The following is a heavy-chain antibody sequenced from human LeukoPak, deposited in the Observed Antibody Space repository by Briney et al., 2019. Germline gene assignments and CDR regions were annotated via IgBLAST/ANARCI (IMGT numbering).Heavy chain of an antibody. J-gene: IGHJ4*02. V-gene: IGHV3-21*01. D-gene: IGHD3-10*01. Sequence: GGSLRLSCAASGFTFSSYSMNWVRQAPGKGLEWVSSISSSSSYIYYADSVKGRLTISRDNAKNSLYLQMNSLRAEDTAMYYCARDREGFGESYFDYWGQGTLVTVSS. CDR1: GFTFSSYS. CDR3: ARDREGFGESYFDY. CDR2: ISSSSSYI.